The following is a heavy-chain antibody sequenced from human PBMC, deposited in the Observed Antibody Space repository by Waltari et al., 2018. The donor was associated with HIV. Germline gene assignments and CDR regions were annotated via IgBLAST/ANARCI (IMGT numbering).Heavy chain of an antibody. J-gene: IGHJ4*02. D-gene: IGHD2-8*01. Sequence: EVHLVQSGGGLVQPGESMRLSCEASGFTFSTYGMNWVRQAPGRRMEYVACISSNVGTTSYANSVKWRFSISRDKAKDTLYLQMGSVRAEDTAVYDCARTNYYDYWGQGALVTVSS. CDR3: ARTNYYDY. CDR2: ISSNVGTT. V-gene: IGHV3-64*01. CDR1: GFTFSTYG.